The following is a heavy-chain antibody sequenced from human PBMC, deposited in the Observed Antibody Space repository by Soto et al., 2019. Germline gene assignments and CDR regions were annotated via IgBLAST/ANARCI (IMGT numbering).Heavy chain of an antibody. J-gene: IGHJ6*03. CDR1: GGSISSYY. CDR3: ARSRNMDV. CDR2: IYYSGST. V-gene: IGHV4-59*08. Sequence: KPSETLSLTCTVSGGSISSYYWSWIRQPPGKGLEWIGYIYYSGSTNYNPSLKSRVTISVDTSKNQFSLKLSSVTAADTAVYYCARSRNMDVWGKGTTVTVSS.